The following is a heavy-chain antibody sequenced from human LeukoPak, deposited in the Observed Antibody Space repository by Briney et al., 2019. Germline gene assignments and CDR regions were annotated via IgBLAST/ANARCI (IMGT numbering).Heavy chain of an antibody. Sequence: ASVKVSCKVSGYTLTELSMHWVRQAPGKGLEWMGGFDPEDGETIYAQKFQDRVTMTEDTSTDTAYMELSSLRSEDTAVYYCATPTVTTLYYGMDVWGQGTTVTVSS. CDR3: ATPTVTTLYYGMDV. J-gene: IGHJ6*02. V-gene: IGHV1-24*01. D-gene: IGHD4-17*01. CDR2: FDPEDGET. CDR1: GYTLTELS.